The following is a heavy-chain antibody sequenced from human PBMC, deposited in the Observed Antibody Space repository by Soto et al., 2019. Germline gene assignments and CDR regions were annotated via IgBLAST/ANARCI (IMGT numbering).Heavy chain of an antibody. CDR2: ISWNSGSI. Sequence: EVQLVESGGGLVQPGRSLRLSCAASGFTFDDYAMHWVRQAPGKGLEWVSGISWNSGSIGYADSVKGRFTISRDNAKNALYLQMNSLRAEDTAVYYCAKVDYWGQGTLVTVSS. J-gene: IGHJ4*02. CDR1: GFTFDDYA. CDR3: AKVDY. V-gene: IGHV3-9*01.